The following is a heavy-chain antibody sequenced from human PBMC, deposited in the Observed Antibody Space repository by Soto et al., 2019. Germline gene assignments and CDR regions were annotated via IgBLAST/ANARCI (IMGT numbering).Heavy chain of an antibody. CDR3: AKWSYLDY. V-gene: IGHV3-23*01. CDR2: ISGTDGNT. Sequence: DVQLFESGGGLVQPGGSLRLSCAASGFSFSSYAMSWVRQAPGKGLEWVSTISGTDGNTYYADSVMGRFSISRDTSQNMLYLQMNILRADDTAVYYCAKWSYLDYWGQGTRVTVSS. CDR1: GFSFSSYA. D-gene: IGHD3-3*01. J-gene: IGHJ4*02.